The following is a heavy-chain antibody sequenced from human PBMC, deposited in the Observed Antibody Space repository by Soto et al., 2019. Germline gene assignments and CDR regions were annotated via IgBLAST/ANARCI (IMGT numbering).Heavy chain of an antibody. V-gene: IGHV1-46*01. CDR2: INPSGGST. CDR1: GYTFTSYY. J-gene: IGHJ6*02. D-gene: IGHD1-1*01. CDR3: ARRLDQGTTGTAGIGMDV. Sequence: ASVKVSFKASGYTFTSYYLHWVRPAPGQGLEWMGIINPSGGSTSYAQKFQGRVTMTRDTSTSTVYMELSSLRSEDTAVYYCARRLDQGTTGTAGIGMDVWGQGTTVTVSS.